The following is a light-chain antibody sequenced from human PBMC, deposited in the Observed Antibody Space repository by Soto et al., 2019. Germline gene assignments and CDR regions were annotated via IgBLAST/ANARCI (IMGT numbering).Light chain of an antibody. Sequence: ETVMTQSPVTLSVSPGERATLSCRASQSVGTNLAWYQHKPGQAPRLLIYGASTRATGIPARFSGWGSGTEFTLTISSLQSEDFGVYYCQQYNDWWTFGQGTKLEIK. J-gene: IGKJ2*01. CDR3: QQYNDWWT. CDR1: QSVGTN. CDR2: GAS. V-gene: IGKV3-15*01.